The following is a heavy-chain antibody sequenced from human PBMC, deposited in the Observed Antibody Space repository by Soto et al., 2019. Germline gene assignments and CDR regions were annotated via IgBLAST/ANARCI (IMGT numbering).Heavy chain of an antibody. CDR1: GGSISSGDYY. D-gene: IGHD3-9*01. CDR3: ARENYDILTGYYMGYYYYGMDV. J-gene: IGHJ6*02. V-gene: IGHV4-30-4*01. Sequence: SETLSLTCTVSGGSISSGDYYWSWIRQPPGKGLEWIGYIYYSGSTYYNPSLKSRVTISVDTSKNQFSLKLSSVTAADTAVYYCARENYDILTGYYMGYYYYGMDVWGQGTTVTVSS. CDR2: IYYSGST.